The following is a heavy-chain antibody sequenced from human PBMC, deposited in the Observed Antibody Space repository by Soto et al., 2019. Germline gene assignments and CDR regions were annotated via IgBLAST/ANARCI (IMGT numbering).Heavy chain of an antibody. Sequence: ASVKVSCKASGYTFSSYYMHWVRQAPGQGLEWMGVINPSGDSTSYAQKFQGRVTITRDTSTSTLFMELSSLRSEDTAVYFCARDWEFGYWGQGSLVTVSS. CDR3: ARDWEFGY. CDR2: INPSGDST. D-gene: IGHD1-26*01. CDR1: GYTFSSYY. V-gene: IGHV1-46*01. J-gene: IGHJ4*02.